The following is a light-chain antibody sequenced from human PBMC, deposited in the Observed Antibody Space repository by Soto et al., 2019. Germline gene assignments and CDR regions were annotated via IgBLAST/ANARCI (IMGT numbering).Light chain of an antibody. J-gene: IGLJ2*01. V-gene: IGLV9-49*01. Sequence: QSVLTQPPSASASPGASVTLTCTLSSGYSNYKVDWYQQRPGKGPRFVMRVGTGGIVGSKGDGIPDRFSVLGSGLNRYLTIKNIQEEDESDYHCGADHGSGSNFVVFGGGTQLTVL. CDR2: VGTGGIVG. CDR1: SGYSNYK. CDR3: GADHGSGSNFVV.